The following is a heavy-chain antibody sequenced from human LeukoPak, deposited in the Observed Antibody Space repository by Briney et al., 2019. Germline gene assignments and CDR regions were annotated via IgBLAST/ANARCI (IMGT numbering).Heavy chain of an antibody. CDR3: AKDIAREYCSGGSCYSYYGMDV. V-gene: IGHV3-43*02. D-gene: IGHD2-15*01. CDR2: ISGDGGST. Sequence: PGGSLRLSCAASGFTFDDYAMHWVRQAPGKGLEWVSLISGDGGSTYYADSVKGRFTISRDNSKNSLYLQMNSLRTEDTALYYCAKDIAREYCSGGSCYSYYGMDVWGQGTTVTVSS. J-gene: IGHJ6*02. CDR1: GFTFDDYA.